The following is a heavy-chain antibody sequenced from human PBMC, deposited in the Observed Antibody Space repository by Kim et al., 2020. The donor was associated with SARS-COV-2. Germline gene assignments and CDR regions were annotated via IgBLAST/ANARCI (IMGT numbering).Heavy chain of an antibody. Sequence: GESLKISCKGSGYSFTSYWIGWVRQMPGKGLEWMGIIYPGDSDTRYSPSFQGQVTISADKSISTAYLQWSSLKASDTAMYYCARGSSSFDYYYYYGMDVWGQGTTVTVSS. CDR1: GYSFTSYW. CDR2: IYPGDSDT. D-gene: IGHD6-6*01. V-gene: IGHV5-51*01. J-gene: IGHJ6*02. CDR3: ARGSSSFDYYYYYGMDV.